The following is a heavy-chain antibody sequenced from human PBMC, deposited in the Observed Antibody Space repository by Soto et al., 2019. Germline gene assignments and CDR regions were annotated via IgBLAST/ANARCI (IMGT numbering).Heavy chain of an antibody. CDR1: GFAVSSNF. V-gene: IGHV3-53*02. D-gene: IGHD1-1*01. Sequence: EVQLVETGGGLIQPGGSVRLSCAASGFAVSSNFVNWVRQAPGKGLEWVSVIYSGGNTYYADSVKGRFTISRDNSKNTVYLQMNSLRGEDTALYYCARGTDNAKIRFDPRGQGTLVTVSS. CDR3: ARGTDNAKIRFDP. CDR2: IYSGGNT. J-gene: IGHJ5*02.